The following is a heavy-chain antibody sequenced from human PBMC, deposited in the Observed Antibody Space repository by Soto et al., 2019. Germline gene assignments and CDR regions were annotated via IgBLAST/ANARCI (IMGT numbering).Heavy chain of an antibody. CDR3: ARGATPYYDSSGYSRDY. CDR2: IIPIFGTA. CDR1: GGTFSSYA. Sequence: QVQLVQSGAEVKKPGSSVKVSCKASGGTFSSYAISWVRQAPGHGLEWMGGIIPIFGTANYAQKFQGRVTITADESTSTAYMELSSLRSEDTAVYYCARGATPYYDSSGYSRDYWGQGTLVTVSS. J-gene: IGHJ4*02. V-gene: IGHV1-69*12. D-gene: IGHD3-22*01.